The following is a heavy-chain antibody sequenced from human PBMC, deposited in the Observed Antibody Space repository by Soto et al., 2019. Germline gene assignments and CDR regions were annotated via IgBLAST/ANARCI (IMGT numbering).Heavy chain of an antibody. V-gene: IGHV3-7*05. CDR3: ARDGVAAGLYFDH. D-gene: IGHD6-13*01. CDR1: GFIFSDYW. J-gene: IGHJ4*02. Sequence: GGSLRLSCAASGFIFSDYWMNWVRQAPGKGLEWVASIKYDGREKDYVDSVKGRFTISRDNAQNSLYLQMASLRAEDTAVYYCARDGVAAGLYFDHWGQGTPVTVSS. CDR2: IKYDGREK.